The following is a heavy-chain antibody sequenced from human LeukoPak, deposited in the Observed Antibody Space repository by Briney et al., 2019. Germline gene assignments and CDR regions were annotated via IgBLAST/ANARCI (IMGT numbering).Heavy chain of an antibody. D-gene: IGHD2-21*01. Sequence: SETLSLTCTVSGGSISSGSYYWRWIRQPAGKGLEWIGRIYTSGSTNYNPYLKSRVTISVNTSKNQFSLKLSSVTAADTAVYYCAREVYCGGDCHTPAEYFQHWGQGTLVTVSS. CDR1: GGSISSGSYY. V-gene: IGHV4-61*02. J-gene: IGHJ1*01. CDR3: AREVYCGGDCHTPAEYFQH. CDR2: IYTSGST.